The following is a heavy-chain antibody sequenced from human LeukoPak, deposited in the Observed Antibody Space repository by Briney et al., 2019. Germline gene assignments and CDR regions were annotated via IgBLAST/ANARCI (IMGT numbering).Heavy chain of an antibody. Sequence: PSETLSLTYTVSGGSISGYYWSWIRQPLGKGLEWIGYIYDSGSTNYNPSLKSRVTISVDTSKNQFSLKLSSVTAADTAVYYCARTDTGLFDYWGQGTLVTVSS. D-gene: IGHD5-18*01. CDR1: GGSISGYY. V-gene: IGHV4-59*01. CDR2: IYDSGST. CDR3: ARTDTGLFDY. J-gene: IGHJ4*02.